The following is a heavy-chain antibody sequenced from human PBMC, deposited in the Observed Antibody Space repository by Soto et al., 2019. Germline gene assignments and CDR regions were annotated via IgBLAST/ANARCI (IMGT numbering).Heavy chain of an antibody. D-gene: IGHD2-21*01. CDR3: ARYIPGVRYSVMDV. J-gene: IGHJ6*04. CDR1: GFTFSSYA. V-gene: IGHV3-23*01. CDR2: IGESGTPT. Sequence: GGSLRLSCAASGFTFSSYAMKWVRQAPGKGLEWVSLIGESGTPTYYADSVKGRFTISRDNSGNTLFLEMYSLRAEDTAVYYCARYIPGVRYSVMDVWGKGTTVTVSS.